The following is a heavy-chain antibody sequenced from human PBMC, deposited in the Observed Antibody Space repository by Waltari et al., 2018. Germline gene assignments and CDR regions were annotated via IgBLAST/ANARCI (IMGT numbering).Heavy chain of an antibody. CDR2: INAGNGNT. Sequence: QVQLVQSGAEVKKPGASVKVSCKASGYTFTSYAMHWVRQAPGQRLEWMGWINAGNGNTKYSQEFQGRVTITRDTSANTAYMELSSLRSEDMAVYYCARELYYDSSGLFYWGQGTLVTVSS. D-gene: IGHD3-22*01. V-gene: IGHV1-3*03. CDR3: ARELYYDSSGLFY. CDR1: GYTFTSYA. J-gene: IGHJ4*02.